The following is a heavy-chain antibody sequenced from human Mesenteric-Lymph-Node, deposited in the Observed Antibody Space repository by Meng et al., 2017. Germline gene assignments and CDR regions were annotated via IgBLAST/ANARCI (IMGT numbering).Heavy chain of an antibody. CDR1: GFTFSNSD. V-gene: IGHV3-48*03. CDR3: AREREMSTIDYFDY. D-gene: IGHD5-24*01. Sequence: GESLKISCAASGFTFSNSDMNWVRQAPGKGLEWLSYISRSGATIYYADSVLGRFTISRDDARNSLYLQMNSLLAEDTAVYYCAREREMSTIDYFDYWGQGTLVTVSS. J-gene: IGHJ4*02. CDR2: ISRSGATI.